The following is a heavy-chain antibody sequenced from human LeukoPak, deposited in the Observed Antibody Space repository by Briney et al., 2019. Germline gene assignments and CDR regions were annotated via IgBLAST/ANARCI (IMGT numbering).Heavy chain of an antibody. CDR3: ARKRRPNVLLWFGESGYFDY. V-gene: IGHV4-34*01. J-gene: IGHJ4*02. CDR2: INHSGST. D-gene: IGHD3-10*01. Sequence: SETLSLTCAVYGVSFSGYYWSWIRQPPGKGLEWIGEINHSGSTNYNPSLKSRVTISVDTSKNQFSLKLSSVTAADTAVYYCARKRRPNVLLWFGESGYFDYWGQGTLVTVSS. CDR1: GVSFSGYY.